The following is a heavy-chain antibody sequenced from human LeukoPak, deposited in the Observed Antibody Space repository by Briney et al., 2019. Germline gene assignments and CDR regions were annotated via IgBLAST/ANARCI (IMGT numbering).Heavy chain of an antibody. CDR3: AKPHVAQWLVPPYYFDY. CDR1: GFTVSSNY. V-gene: IGHV3-23*01. Sequence: PGGSLRLSCAASGFTVSSNYMSWVRQAPGKGLEWVSAISGSGGSTYYADSVKGRFTISRDNSKNTLYLQMNSLRAEDTAVYYCAKPHVAQWLVPPYYFDYWGQGTLVTVSS. D-gene: IGHD6-19*01. CDR2: ISGSGGST. J-gene: IGHJ4*02.